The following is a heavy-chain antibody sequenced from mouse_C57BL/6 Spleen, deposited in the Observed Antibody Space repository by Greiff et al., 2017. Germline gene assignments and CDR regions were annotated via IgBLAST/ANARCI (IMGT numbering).Heavy chain of an antibody. Sequence: VQLQQSGPELVKPGASVKLSCKASGYTFTRYDINWVKQRPGQGLEWIGWIYPRDGSTKYNEKFKGKATLTVDTSSSTAYMELHSLTSEDSAVYFCAREDDGYPFAYWGQGTLGTVSA. J-gene: IGHJ3*01. D-gene: IGHD2-3*01. CDR1: GYTFTRYD. V-gene: IGHV1-85*01. CDR3: AREDDGYPFAY. CDR2: IYPRDGST.